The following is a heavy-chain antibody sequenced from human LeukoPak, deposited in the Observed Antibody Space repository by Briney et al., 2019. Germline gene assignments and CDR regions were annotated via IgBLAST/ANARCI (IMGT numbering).Heavy chain of an antibody. J-gene: IGHJ4*02. CDR1: GFTFSNAW. CDR2: IKSKTDGGTT. D-gene: IGHD3-10*01. V-gene: IGHV3-15*01. CDR3: TTPPNPRSGNDY. Sequence: PGGSLRLSCAASGFTFSNAWMSWVRQAPGKGLEWVGRIKSKTDGGTTDYAAPVKGRFTISRDDSKNTLYLQMNSLKTEDTAVYYCTTPPNPRSGNDYWGQGTLVTVSS.